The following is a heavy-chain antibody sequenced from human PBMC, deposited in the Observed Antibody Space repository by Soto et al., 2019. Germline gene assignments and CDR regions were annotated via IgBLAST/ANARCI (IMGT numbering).Heavy chain of an antibody. Sequence: PSETLSLTXTVSGGSISSYYWSWIRQPPGKGLEWIGYIYYSGSTNYNPSLKSRVTISVDTSKNQFSLKLSSVTAADTAVYYCARGNWVSVYYYYGMDVWGQGTTVTVSS. D-gene: IGHD7-27*01. CDR2: IYYSGST. CDR3: ARGNWVSVYYYYGMDV. CDR1: GGSISSYY. J-gene: IGHJ6*02. V-gene: IGHV4-59*01.